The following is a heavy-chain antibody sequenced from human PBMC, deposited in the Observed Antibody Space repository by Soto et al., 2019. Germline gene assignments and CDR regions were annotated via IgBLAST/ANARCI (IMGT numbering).Heavy chain of an antibody. CDR1: GFRFSDHS. J-gene: IGHJ4*02. CDR2: ISSSGDTT. V-gene: IGHV3-48*02. CDR3: ARLRKGSLVTA. Sequence: VQLVESGGGLVSPGGSLTLACVGSGFRFSDHSMHWVRRAPGTGLQWLSYISSSGDTTHYADSVRGRFTVSRDNAKNSVFLRMDSLRDDGPAMYYCARLRKGSLVTAWGQGTLVNVSS. D-gene: IGHD2-21*02.